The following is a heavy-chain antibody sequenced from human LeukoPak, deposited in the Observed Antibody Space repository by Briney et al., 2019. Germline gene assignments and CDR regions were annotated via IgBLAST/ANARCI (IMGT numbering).Heavy chain of an antibody. CDR2: INPYDGAT. J-gene: IGHJ4*02. Sequence: ASVKVSCKAPGYNFIANSIHWVRQAPGQGLEWMGWINPYDGATNYVQKFQGRVTMTRDTSITTAFMEVSGLRSDDTAVYYCARGSGNYFPFDYFPFDYWGQGSLVTVSS. CDR3: ARGSGNYFPFDYFPFDY. V-gene: IGHV1-2*02. D-gene: IGHD1-26*01. CDR1: GYNFIANS.